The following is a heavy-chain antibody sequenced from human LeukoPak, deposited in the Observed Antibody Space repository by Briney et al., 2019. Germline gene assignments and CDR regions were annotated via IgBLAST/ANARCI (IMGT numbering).Heavy chain of an antibody. CDR3: AKDVRYSSSWPYYFDY. CDR1: GFTFSSYG. D-gene: IGHD6-13*01. V-gene: IGHV3-30*02. CDR2: IRYDGSNK. Sequence: PGGSLRLSCAASGFTFSSYGMHWVRQAPGKGLEWVAFIRYDGSNKYYADSVKGRFTISRDTSKNTLYLQMNSLRAEDTAVYYCAKDVRYSSSWPYYFDYWGQGTLVTVSS. J-gene: IGHJ4*02.